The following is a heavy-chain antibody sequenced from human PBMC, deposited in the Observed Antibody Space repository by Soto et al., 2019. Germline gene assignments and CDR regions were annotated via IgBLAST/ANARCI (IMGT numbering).Heavy chain of an antibody. CDR3: ARHTLRRSYDSSGYQTSDY. D-gene: IGHD3-22*01. CDR1: GGTFSSYA. Sequence: QVQLVQSGAEVKKPGSSVKVSCKASGGTFSSYAISWVRQAPGQGLEWMGGIIPIFGTANYAQKFQGRVTSTADESRSTAYMELSSLRSEDTAVYYCARHTLRRSYDSSGYQTSDYWGQGTLVTVSS. V-gene: IGHV1-69*12. J-gene: IGHJ4*02. CDR2: IIPIFGTA.